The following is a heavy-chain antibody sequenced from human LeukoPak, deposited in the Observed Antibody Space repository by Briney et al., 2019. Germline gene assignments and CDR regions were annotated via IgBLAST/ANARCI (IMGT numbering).Heavy chain of an antibody. J-gene: IGHJ3*01. CDR1: GYSFTSYW. CDR3: ARYQATYDKNAFDF. CDR2: IYPGDSDT. Sequence: GESLKISCKGSGYSFTSYWIGWVRQMPGKGLEWMGIIYPGDSDTKYSPSFQGQVTISADKSINTAYLQWTNLKASDTAMYYCARYQATYDKNAFDFWGQGTMVTVSS. D-gene: IGHD2-2*01. V-gene: IGHV5-51*01.